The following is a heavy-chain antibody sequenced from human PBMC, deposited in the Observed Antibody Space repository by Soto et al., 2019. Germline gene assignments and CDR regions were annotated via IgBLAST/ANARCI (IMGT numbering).Heavy chain of an antibody. CDR3: ARHVPAAGYYYGMDV. CDR2: IISLFGTA. CDR1: GGTFSSYA. J-gene: IGHJ6*02. D-gene: IGHD2-2*01. V-gene: IGHV1-69*12. Sequence: QVQLVQSGAEVKKPGSSVKVSCKASGGTFSSYAISWVRQAPGQGLEWMGGIISLFGTANYAPKFQGRVTITADESTSTAYMELSSLRSEDTAVYYCARHVPAAGYYYGMDVWGQGTTVTVSS.